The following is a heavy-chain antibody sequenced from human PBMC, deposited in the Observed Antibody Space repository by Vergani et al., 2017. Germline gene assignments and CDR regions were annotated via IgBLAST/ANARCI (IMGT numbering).Heavy chain of an antibody. CDR2: IIDSGGST. V-gene: IGHV3-23*01. Sequence: EVYLLESGGGLVQPGGSLRLSCAASGFTFSSYAMSWVRQAPGKGLEWVSVIIDSGGSTYYADSVKGRFTISRDNSKNTLYLQMNSLRAEDTAVYYCAKKIGSTGIVPPAIDYWGQGTLVTVSS. CDR1: GFTFSSYA. D-gene: IGHD2-2*01. J-gene: IGHJ4*02. CDR3: AKKIGSTGIVPPAIDY.